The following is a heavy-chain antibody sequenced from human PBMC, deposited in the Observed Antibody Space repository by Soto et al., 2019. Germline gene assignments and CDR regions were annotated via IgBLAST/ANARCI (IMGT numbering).Heavy chain of an antibody. J-gene: IGHJ5*02. CDR2: IHYRGST. CDR1: GGSVSNGSYY. Sequence: PSETLSLTCTVSGGSVSNGSYYWSWIRQPPGKGLEWIGYIHYRGSTTYNPSLKSRVPISADTSKNQFSLKLRSVTAADTAVYYCARPSSPHFEWVSAFDPWGQGTLVTVSS. CDR3: ARPSSPHFEWVSAFDP. D-gene: IGHD3-9*01. V-gene: IGHV4-61*01.